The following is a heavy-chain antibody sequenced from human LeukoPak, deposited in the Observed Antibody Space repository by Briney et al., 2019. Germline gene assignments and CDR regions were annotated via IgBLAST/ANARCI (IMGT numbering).Heavy chain of an antibody. J-gene: IGHJ4*02. D-gene: IGHD6-6*01. V-gene: IGHV2-70*04. Sequence: YGPALVKPTQTLSLTCTFSGFSRSTSGTRVDWIRQPPGKALEWHARIDWDDDKFYSTSLKPRLTISKDTSKNQVVLTMTNMDPVATTAYYSTRISADSGSSPFDYWCQETLVTVSS. CDR2: IDWDDDK. CDR3: TRISADSGSSPFDY. CDR1: GFSRSTSGTR.